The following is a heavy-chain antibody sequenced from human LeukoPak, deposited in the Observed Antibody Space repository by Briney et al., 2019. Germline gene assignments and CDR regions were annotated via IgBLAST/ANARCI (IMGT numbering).Heavy chain of an antibody. D-gene: IGHD3-9*01. CDR1: GGSISSYYW. V-gene: IGHV2-70*12. CDR3: AHRNNDILTGYYAPGFFDY. Sequence: TLSLTCTVSGGSISSYYWSWIRQPPGKALEWLARIDWDDDTYYSTSLKTRLTISKDTSKNHVVLTISNVDPVDTATYYCAHRNNDILTGYYAPGFFDYWGQGTLVTVSS. J-gene: IGHJ4*02. CDR2: IDWDDDT.